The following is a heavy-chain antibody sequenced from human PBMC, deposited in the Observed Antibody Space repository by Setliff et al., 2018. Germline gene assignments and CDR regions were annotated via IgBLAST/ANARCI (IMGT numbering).Heavy chain of an antibody. CDR1: GYDFRGHG. V-gene: IGHV1-18*01. CDR2: ICPYSGSA. CDR3: ARSPRSGYYHQRDSFDL. J-gene: IGHJ3*01. Sequence: ASVKVSCKVSGYDFRGHGINWVRQAPGQGPEWMGWICPYSGSASYAEKVQDRVTMTADTSTNTAYLEVRSLRSDDTAIYYCARSPRSGYYHQRDSFDLWGQGTRVTVSS. D-gene: IGHD5-12*01.